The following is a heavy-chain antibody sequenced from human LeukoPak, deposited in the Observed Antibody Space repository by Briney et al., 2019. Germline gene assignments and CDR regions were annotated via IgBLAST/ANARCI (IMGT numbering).Heavy chain of an antibody. D-gene: IGHD6-13*01. V-gene: IGHV3-30*02. Sequence: GGSLRLSCAASAFTFSSYGMHWVRQAQGKGLEWVAFIRYERSNKYYADSVKGRFTISRDNSKNTLYLQMNSLRAEDTAVYYCAKDHITSSWYEGLDYWGQGTLVTVSS. CDR1: AFTFSSYG. CDR3: AKDHITSSWYEGLDY. CDR2: IRYERSNK. J-gene: IGHJ4*02.